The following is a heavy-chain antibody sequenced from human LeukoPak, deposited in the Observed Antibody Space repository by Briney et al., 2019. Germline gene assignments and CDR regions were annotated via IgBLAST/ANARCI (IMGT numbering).Heavy chain of an antibody. CDR1: GLTFGDYA. Sequence: PGGSLRLPCTASGLTFGDYAMSWVRQAPGKGLEWVGFIRSKAYGGTTEYAASVKGRFTISRDDSKSIAYLQMNSLKTEDTAVYYCTRDSGSYYFHWGQGTLATVSS. V-gene: IGHV3-49*04. CDR2: IRSKAYGGTT. CDR3: TRDSGSYYFH. D-gene: IGHD1-26*01. J-gene: IGHJ4*02.